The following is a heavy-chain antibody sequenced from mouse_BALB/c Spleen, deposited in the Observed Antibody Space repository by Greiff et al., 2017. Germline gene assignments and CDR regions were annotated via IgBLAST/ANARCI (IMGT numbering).Heavy chain of an antibody. CDR2: INPSNGRT. CDR3: ARDYDNDRYFDV. CDR1: GYTFTSYW. J-gene: IGHJ1*01. V-gene: IGHV1S81*02. Sequence: QVQLQQPGAELVAPGASVKLSCKASGYTFTSYWMHWVKQRPGQGLEWIGEINPSNGRTNYNEKFKSKATLTVDKSSSTAYMQLSSLTSDDSAVCFCARDYDNDRYFDVWGAGTTVTVSS. D-gene: IGHD2-4*01.